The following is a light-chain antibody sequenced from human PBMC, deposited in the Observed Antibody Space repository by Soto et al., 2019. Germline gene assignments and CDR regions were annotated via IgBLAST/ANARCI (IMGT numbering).Light chain of an antibody. Sequence: ALTQPASVSGSPGQSITISCTGTSSDVGSYNLVSWYQQHPGKAPKLMIYEGSKRPSGVSNRFSGSKSGNTASLAISGLQAEDEADYYCCSYAGTSTYVFGTGTKLTVL. CDR3: CSYAGTSTYV. V-gene: IGLV2-23*01. J-gene: IGLJ1*01. CDR2: EGS. CDR1: SSDVGSYNL.